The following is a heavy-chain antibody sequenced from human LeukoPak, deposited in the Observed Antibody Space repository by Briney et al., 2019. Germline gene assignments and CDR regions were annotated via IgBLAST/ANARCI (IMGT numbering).Heavy chain of an antibody. CDR2: ISSSSSYI. Sequence: GGSLRLSCAASGFTFSSYSMNWVRQAPGKGLEWVSSISSSSSYIYYADSVKGRFTISRDNAKNSLYLQMNSLRAEDTAVYYCARDPRGDFWSGYTEYYFDYWGQGTLVTVSS. V-gene: IGHV3-21*01. D-gene: IGHD3-3*01. CDR1: GFTFSSYS. CDR3: ARDPRGDFWSGYTEYYFDY. J-gene: IGHJ4*02.